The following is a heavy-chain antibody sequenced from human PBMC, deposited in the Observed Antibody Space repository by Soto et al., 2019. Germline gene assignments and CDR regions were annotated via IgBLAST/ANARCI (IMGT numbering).Heavy chain of an antibody. CDR2: LTGTGFTI. V-gene: IGHV3-23*01. CDR3: AKDQVAARRFHYYGMDV. Sequence: EVQLLESGGGLVQPGGSLRLSCAASGFNFANYAMTWVRQAPGKGLEWVSSLTGTGFTIHYADSVKGRFTISRDNSKNMVFLQLDSLRAEDTAVYFCAKDQVAARRFHYYGMDVWGQGTTVTVSS. J-gene: IGHJ6*02. CDR1: GFNFANYA. D-gene: IGHD6-6*01.